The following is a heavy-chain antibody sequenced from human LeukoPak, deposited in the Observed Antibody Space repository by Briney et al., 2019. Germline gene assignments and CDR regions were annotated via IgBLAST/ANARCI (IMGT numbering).Heavy chain of an antibody. CDR1: GFTFSSYS. Sequence: TGGSLRLSCAASGFTFSSYSMNWVRQALGKGLEWVSYISSSSSTIYYADSVKGRFTISRDNAKNSLYLQMNSLRAEDTAVYYCARNPSSDYWGQGTLVTVSS. J-gene: IGHJ4*02. CDR2: ISSSSSTI. CDR3: ARNPSSDY. V-gene: IGHV3-48*01.